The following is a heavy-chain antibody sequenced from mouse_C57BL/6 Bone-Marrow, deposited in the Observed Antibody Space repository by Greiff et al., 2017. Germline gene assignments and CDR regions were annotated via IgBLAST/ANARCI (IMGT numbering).Heavy chain of an antibody. V-gene: IGHV1-82*01. J-gene: IGHJ2*01. CDR3: VRTRDYYSNSIPYSFDY. Sequence: QVQLKESGPELVKPGASVKISCKASGYAFSSSWMNWVKQRPGKGLEWIGRIYPGDGDTNYNGKFKGKATLTADKSSSTAYMQLSSLTSEDSAVYFCVRTRDYYSNSIPYSFDYGGQGTTLTVSS. D-gene: IGHD2-5*01. CDR2: IYPGDGDT. CDR1: GYAFSSSW.